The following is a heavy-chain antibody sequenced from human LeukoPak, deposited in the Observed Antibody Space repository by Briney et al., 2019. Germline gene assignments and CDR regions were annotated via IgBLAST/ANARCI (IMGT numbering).Heavy chain of an antibody. J-gene: IGHJ3*02. D-gene: IGHD5-18*01. CDR2: IYWDDDK. CDR1: GFSLSTSGVG. Sequence: SGPTLVKPTQTLTLTCTFSGFSLSTSGVGVGWIRQPPGKALEWLALIYWDDDKRYSPSLKSRLTITKDTSKNQVVLTMTNMDPVDTATYYCAHGRAAMLTDAFDIWGQGTMVTVSS. CDR3: AHGRAAMLTDAFDI. V-gene: IGHV2-5*02.